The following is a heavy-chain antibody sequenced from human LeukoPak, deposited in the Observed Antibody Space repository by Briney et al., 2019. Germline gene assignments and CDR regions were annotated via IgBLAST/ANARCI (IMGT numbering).Heavy chain of an antibody. D-gene: IGHD2-15*01. CDR1: GYTFTGYY. V-gene: IGHV1-2*04. CDR2: INPNSGGT. CDR3: ARGYCSGGSCYSVENWFDP. Sequence: ASVKVSCKAAGYTFTGYYMFWVRQAPGQGLEWMGRINPNSGGTNYAQKFQGWVTMTRDTSISTAYMELSRLRSDDTAVYYCARGYCSGGSCYSVENWFDPWGQGTLVTVSS. J-gene: IGHJ5*02.